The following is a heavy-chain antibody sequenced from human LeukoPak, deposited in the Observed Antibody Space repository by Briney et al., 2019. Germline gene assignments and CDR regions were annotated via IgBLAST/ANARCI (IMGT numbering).Heavy chain of an antibody. CDR1: GGSNSSGSYY. J-gene: IGHJ4*02. V-gene: IGHV4-61*02. D-gene: IGHD3-9*01. CDR2: IYTSGST. CDR3: ARETETYYDILTGYSATDY. Sequence: RPSETLSLTCTVSGGSNSSGSYYWSWIRQPAGKGLEWIGRIYTSGSTNYNPSLKSRVTISVDTSKNQFSLKLSSVTAADTAVYYCARETETYYDILTGYSATDYWGQGTLVTVSS.